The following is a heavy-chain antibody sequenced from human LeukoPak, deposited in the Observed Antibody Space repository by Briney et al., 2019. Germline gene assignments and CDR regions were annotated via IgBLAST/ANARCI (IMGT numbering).Heavy chain of an antibody. CDR3: AKEGYSSSGSNY. Sequence: GGSLRLSCAASGFTVSSNYMSWVRQAPGKGLEWVAVIWYGGSNRYYADSVKGRFTISRDNSKNTLYLQMNSLRAEDTAVYYCAKEGYSSSGSNYWGQGTLVTVSS. CDR1: GFTVSSNY. J-gene: IGHJ4*02. V-gene: IGHV3-30*02. CDR2: IWYGGSNR. D-gene: IGHD6-13*01.